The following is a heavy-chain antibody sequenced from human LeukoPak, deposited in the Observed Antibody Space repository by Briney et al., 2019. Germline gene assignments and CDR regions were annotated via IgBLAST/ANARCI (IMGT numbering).Heavy chain of an antibody. D-gene: IGHD1-1*01. CDR2: ISAGGDVT. CDR3: AKSLFTSATGTGRAFHI. CDR1: RFSFSTYP. V-gene: IGHV3-23*01. J-gene: IGHJ3*02. Sequence: PGGSLRLSCAASRFSFSTYPMGWVRQAPGKGLEWVSGISAGGDVTFHADPVKGRFTISRDNSKNTLYLQMTSLRAEDTAEYYCAKSLFTSATGTGRAFHIWGQGTMVTVSS.